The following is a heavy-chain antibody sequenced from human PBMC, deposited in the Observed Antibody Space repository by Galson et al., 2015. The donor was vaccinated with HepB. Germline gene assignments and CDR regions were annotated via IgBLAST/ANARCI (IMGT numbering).Heavy chain of an antibody. CDR1: GFTFGSKA. CDR2: ISDDGSNE. Sequence: SLRLSCAASGFTFGSKAMHWVRQAPGKGLEWVAIISDDGSNEDYADSVKGRFTISRDNFKNTLYLEMNSLGADDTALYYCASSSACGESSCYRAFDYWGQGTLVTVSS. V-gene: IGHV3-30-3*01. CDR3: ASSSACGESSCYRAFDY. J-gene: IGHJ4*02. D-gene: IGHD2-21*01.